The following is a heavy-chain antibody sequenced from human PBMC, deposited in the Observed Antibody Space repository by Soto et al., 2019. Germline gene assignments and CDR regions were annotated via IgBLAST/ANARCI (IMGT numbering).Heavy chain of an antibody. CDR1: GYTFTSYG. Sequence: ASVKVSCKASGYTFTSYGISWVRQAPGQGLEWMGWISAYNGNTNYAQKLQGRVTMTTDTSTSTAYMELRSLRSDDTAVYYCERDRNRPLHSGYDNPPGIAAAGMDYWGQGTLVTVSS. CDR2: ISAYNGNT. D-gene: IGHD6-13*01. V-gene: IGHV1-18*01. CDR3: ERDRNRPLHSGYDNPPGIAAAGMDY. J-gene: IGHJ4*02.